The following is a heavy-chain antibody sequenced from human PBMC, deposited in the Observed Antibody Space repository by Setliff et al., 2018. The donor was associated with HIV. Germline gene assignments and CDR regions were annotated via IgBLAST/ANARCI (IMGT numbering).Heavy chain of an antibody. V-gene: IGHV4-39*02. Sequence: SETLSLTCNVSGGSLSNYFWGWIRQPPGKGLEWIGTFYYNGDSRYNPSLKSRVAISVDTSKNQFSLRLTSVAATDTAVYYCARDDRCSGDTCYYYWGQGALVTVSS. CDR1: GGSLSNYF. J-gene: IGHJ4*02. D-gene: IGHD2-15*01. CDR3: ARDDRCSGDTCYYY. CDR2: FYYNGDS.